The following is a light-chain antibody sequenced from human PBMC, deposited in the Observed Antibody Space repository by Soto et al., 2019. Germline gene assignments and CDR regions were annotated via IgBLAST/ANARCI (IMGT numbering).Light chain of an antibody. CDR2: AAS. J-gene: IGKJ1*01. CDR3: QHYYTYPWT. Sequence: AVLLTQSPSSFSASTGDRATITCRASQDIHNYLAWYQQVPGKAPKLLLYAASIFQTGVPSRFSGSGSGTDFTLTIDGLQSEDFATYFCQHYYTYPWTFGQGTTVE. V-gene: IGKV1-8*01. CDR1: QDIHNY.